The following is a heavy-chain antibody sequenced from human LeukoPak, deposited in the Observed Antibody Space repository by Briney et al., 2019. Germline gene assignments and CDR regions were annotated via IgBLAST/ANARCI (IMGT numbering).Heavy chain of an antibody. D-gene: IGHD3-10*01. CDR1: GYTFTTYA. Sequence: APVKVSCKASGYTFTTYAMNWVRQAPGQGLEWMGWINTNTANPTYAQGFTGRFVFSLDTSVSTAYLQISSLKAEDTAVYYCARGGPGAFDYWGQGTLVTVSS. J-gene: IGHJ4*02. V-gene: IGHV7-4-1*02. CDR2: INTNTANP. CDR3: ARGGPGAFDY.